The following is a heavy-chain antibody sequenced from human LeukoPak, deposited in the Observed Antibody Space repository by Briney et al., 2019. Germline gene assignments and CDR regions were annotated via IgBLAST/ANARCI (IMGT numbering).Heavy chain of an antibody. Sequence: ASVKVSCKASGYTFTSYGISWVRQAPGQGLEWMGWISAYNGNTNYAQKLQGRVTMTRDTSTSTVYMELSGLRSEDTAVYYCARGALPTPLNIDYWGQGTLVTVSS. J-gene: IGHJ4*02. CDR2: ISAYNGNT. CDR1: GYTFTSYG. CDR3: ARGALPTPLNIDY. D-gene: IGHD1-26*01. V-gene: IGHV1-18*01.